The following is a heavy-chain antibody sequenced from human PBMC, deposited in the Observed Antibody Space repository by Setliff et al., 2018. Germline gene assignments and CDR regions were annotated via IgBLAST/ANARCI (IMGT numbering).Heavy chain of an antibody. D-gene: IGHD2-8*02. CDR2: ITDSGRTT. Sequence: GSLRLSCAASGFTFSSYAMSWVRQAPGKEPKWVSTITDSGRTTYYGPSLRGRFTIPRDNSRNTLYLQMNSLRAEDAAIYYCARRGGTAGARAFDIWGQGTMVTVSS. CDR3: ARRGGTAGARAFDI. CDR1: GFTFSSYA. J-gene: IGHJ3*02. V-gene: IGHV3-23*01.